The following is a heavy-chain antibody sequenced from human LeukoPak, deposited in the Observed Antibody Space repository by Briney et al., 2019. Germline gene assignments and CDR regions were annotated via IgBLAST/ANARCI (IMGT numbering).Heavy chain of an antibody. J-gene: IGHJ5*02. V-gene: IGHV1-69*06. CDR3: ASLTVPRYCSGGSCYWSNWFDP. CDR1: GGTFSSYA. Sequence: SVKVSCKASGGTFSSYAISWVRQAPGQGLEWMGGIIPIFGTANYAQKFQGRVTITADKSTSTAYMELSSLRSEDTAVYYCASLTVPRYCSGGSCYWSNWFDPWGQGTLVTVSS. CDR2: IIPIFGTA. D-gene: IGHD2-15*01.